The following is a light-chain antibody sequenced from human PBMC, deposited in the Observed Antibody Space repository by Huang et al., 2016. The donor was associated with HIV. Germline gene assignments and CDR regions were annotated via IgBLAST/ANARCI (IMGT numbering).Light chain of an antibody. J-gene: IGKJ1*01. CDR1: QSVSSN. CDR2: GAF. CDR3: QQYINWPRT. V-gene: IGKV3-15*01. Sequence: EIVMTQSPATLSVSLGERAILSCRASQSVSSNVAWYQQKPGQAPRLLIYGAFSRASGVPPRFSGSGSGTEFTLTISSLLSEDFGVYYCQQYINWPRTFGQGTRVEIK.